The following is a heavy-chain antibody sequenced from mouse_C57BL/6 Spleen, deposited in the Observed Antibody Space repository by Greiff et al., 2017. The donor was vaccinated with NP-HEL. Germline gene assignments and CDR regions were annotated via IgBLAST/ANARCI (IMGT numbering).Heavy chain of an antibody. D-gene: IGHD1-1*01. CDR3: ARDGTVVADYAMDY. CDR2: ISDGGSYT. J-gene: IGHJ4*01. CDR1: GFTFSSYA. Sequence: EVQGVESGGGLVKPGGSLKLSCAASGFTFSSYAMSWVRQTPEKRLEWVATISDGGSYTYYPDNVKGRFTISRDNAKNNLYLQMSHLKSEDTAMYYCARDGTVVADYAMDYWGQGTSVTVSS. V-gene: IGHV5-4*01.